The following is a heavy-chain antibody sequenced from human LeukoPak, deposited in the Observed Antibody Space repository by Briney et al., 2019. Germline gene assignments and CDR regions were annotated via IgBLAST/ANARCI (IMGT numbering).Heavy chain of an antibody. CDR1: GGSISSYY. CDR3: ARREITMIVVAPFDY. V-gene: IGHV4-59*08. D-gene: IGHD3-22*01. Sequence: SETLSLTCTVSGGSISSYYWSWIRQPPGKGLEWIGYIYYSGSTNYNPSLKSRVTISVDTSKNQFSLKLSSVTAADTAVYYCARREITMIVVAPFDYWGQGTLVTVSS. CDR2: IYYSGST. J-gene: IGHJ4*02.